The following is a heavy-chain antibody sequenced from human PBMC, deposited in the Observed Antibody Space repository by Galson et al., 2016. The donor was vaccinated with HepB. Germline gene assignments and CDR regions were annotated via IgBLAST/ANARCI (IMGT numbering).Heavy chain of an antibody. CDR3: ARVGPGSSWYPGRVFWFDP. V-gene: IGHV4-59*01. CDR1: GGSISSYY. D-gene: IGHD6-13*01. Sequence: SETLSLTCTVSGGSISSYYWSWIRQPPGKGLEWIGYIYYIGNTNYNPSLKSRVTMSVDASENQFSLKLSSVTAAATAVYYCARVGPGSSWYPGRVFWFDPGGQGTLVTVSS. CDR2: IYYIGNT. J-gene: IGHJ5*02.